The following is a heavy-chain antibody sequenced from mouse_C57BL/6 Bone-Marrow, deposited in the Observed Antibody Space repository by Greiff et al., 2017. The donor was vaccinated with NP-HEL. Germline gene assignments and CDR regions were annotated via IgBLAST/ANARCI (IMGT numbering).Heavy chain of an antibody. J-gene: IGHJ1*03. CDR2: IDPSDSYT. V-gene: IGHV1-69*01. D-gene: IGHD1-1*01. CDR1: GYPFTSYW. CDR3: ARRIYYYGSSFYWYFDV. Sequence: QVQLQQPGAELVMPGASVKLSCKASGYPFTSYWMHWVKQRPGQGLEWIGEIDPSDSYTNYNLKFKGKSTLTVDKSSSTAYMQLSSLTSEDSAVYYCARRIYYYGSSFYWYFDVWGTGTTVTVSS.